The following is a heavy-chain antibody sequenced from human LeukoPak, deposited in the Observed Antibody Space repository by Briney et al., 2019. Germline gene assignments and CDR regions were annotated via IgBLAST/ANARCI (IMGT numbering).Heavy chain of an antibody. D-gene: IGHD1-26*01. V-gene: IGHV3-30-3*01. Sequence: GGSLRLSCAASGFTFSSYAMHWVRQAPGKGLEWVAVISYDGSNKYYADSVKGRFTISRDNSKNTLYLQMNSLRAEDTAVYYCARVFQELGDYFDYWGQGTLVTVSS. CDR2: ISYDGSNK. CDR1: GFTFSSYA. J-gene: IGHJ4*02. CDR3: ARVFQELGDYFDY.